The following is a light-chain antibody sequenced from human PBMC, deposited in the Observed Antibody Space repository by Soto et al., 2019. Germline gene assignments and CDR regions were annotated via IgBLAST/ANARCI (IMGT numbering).Light chain of an antibody. CDR2: EGS. V-gene: IGLV2-23*01. Sequence: QSVFTQPTSVSGSPGQSITISCTGTSREIGSYNLVSWYQQHPGKAPKLMIYEGSKRPSGVSNRFSGSKSGNTASLTISGLQAEDEADYYCCSYAGSSTYVFGTGTKVTVL. CDR3: CSYAGSSTYV. CDR1: SREIGSYNL. J-gene: IGLJ1*01.